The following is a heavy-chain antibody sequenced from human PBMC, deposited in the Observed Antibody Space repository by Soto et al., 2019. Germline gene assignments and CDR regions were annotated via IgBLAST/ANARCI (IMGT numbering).Heavy chain of an antibody. CDR1: GFSFNSYG. CDR3: AKDRDGCHSGFYYDLNH. CDR2: ISYDGSKK. J-gene: IGHJ5*02. V-gene: IGHV3-30*18. Sequence: QVQLVESGGGVVQPERSLRLSCVASGFSFNSYGMHWVRQAPGKGLEWVAAISYDGSKKYYLDSVKGRFTISRDKSKNALYLQMDSLRDGDTAVYYCAKDRDGCHSGFYYDLNHWGQATLVSVPS. D-gene: IGHD1-26*01.